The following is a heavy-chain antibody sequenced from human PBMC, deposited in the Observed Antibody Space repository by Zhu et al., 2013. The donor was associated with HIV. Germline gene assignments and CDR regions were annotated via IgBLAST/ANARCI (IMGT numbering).Heavy chain of an antibody. CDR3: ARAPIVGANPRAFDI. CDR2: INPNSGGT. CDR1: GYTFTAYF. Sequence: QVQLVQSGAEVRKPGASVKVSCKASGYTFTAYFLHWVRQAPGQGLEWMGWINPNSGGTKCSQKFQGRLNMTRDTSISTAYMELSGLRSDDTAEYYCARAPIVGANPRAFDIWGQGTLVTVSS. V-gene: IGHV1-2*02. J-gene: IGHJ3*02. D-gene: IGHD1-26*01.